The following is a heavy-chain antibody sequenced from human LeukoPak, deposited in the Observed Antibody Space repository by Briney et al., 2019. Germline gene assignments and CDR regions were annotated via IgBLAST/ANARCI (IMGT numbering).Heavy chain of an antibody. J-gene: IGHJ5*02. CDR2: VTSNGGST. CDR1: GFTFSTNH. V-gene: IGHV3-64D*08. D-gene: IGHD1-26*01. CDR3: VTVGMTSIWSYLRFDP. Sequence: PGGSLRLSCSVSGFTFSTNHMHWSRQAPGQGLEFVSAVTSNGGSTYYADSVKGRFTISRDNSKNTLYLQMSSLRAEDTAVYYCVTVGMTSIWSYLRFDPRGQGTLVSVSS.